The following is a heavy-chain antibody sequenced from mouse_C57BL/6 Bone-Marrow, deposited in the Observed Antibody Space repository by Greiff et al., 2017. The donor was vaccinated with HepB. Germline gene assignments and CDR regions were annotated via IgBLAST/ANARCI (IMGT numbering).Heavy chain of an antibody. J-gene: IGHJ4*01. CDR3: ANYGNYVGYAMDY. D-gene: IGHD2-1*01. Sequence: EVKLVESGGGLVQPGGSRKLSCAVSGFTLSSFGIHWVRQAPEKGLEWVAYISSGGTTIYYADTVKGRFTISRDNPRNTLFLQMTSLRSEDTAMYYCANYGNYVGYAMDYWGQGTSVTVSS. V-gene: IGHV5-17*02. CDR1: GFTLSSFG. CDR2: ISSGGTTI.